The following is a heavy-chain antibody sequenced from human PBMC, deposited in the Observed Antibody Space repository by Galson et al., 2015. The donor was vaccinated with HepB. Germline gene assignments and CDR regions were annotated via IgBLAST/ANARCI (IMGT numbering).Heavy chain of an antibody. V-gene: IGHV3-30-3*01. J-gene: IGHJ4*02. CDR2: ISYDGSNK. CDR1: GFTFSSYA. D-gene: IGHD3-22*01. CDR3: ARGHYYDSSGPPFDY. Sequence: SLRLSCAASGFTFSSYAMHWVRQAPGKGLEWVAVISYDGSNKYYADSVKGRFTISRDNSKNTLYLQMNSLRAEDTAVYYCARGHYYDSSGPPFDYWGQGTLVTVSS.